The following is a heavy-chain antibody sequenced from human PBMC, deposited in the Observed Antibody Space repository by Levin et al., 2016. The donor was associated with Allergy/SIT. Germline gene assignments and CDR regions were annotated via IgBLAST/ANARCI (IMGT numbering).Heavy chain of an antibody. Sequence: SETLSLTCTVSGGSISSSTYYWGWIRRPPGRGLEWIGTIYYSGNIYYNPSLKSRVTVSVDTSKNQFSLKLGSVTAADTAKYYCARRYCTSECSHWYFDLWGRGTLVNVSS. CDR3: ARRYCTSECSHWYFDL. CDR1: GGSISSSTYY. D-gene: IGHD2-8*01. V-gene: IGHV4-39*01. J-gene: IGHJ2*01. CDR2: IYYSGNI.